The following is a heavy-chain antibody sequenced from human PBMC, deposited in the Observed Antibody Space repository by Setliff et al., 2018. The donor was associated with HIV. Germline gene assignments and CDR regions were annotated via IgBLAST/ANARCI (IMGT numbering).Heavy chain of an antibody. CDR1: GYTFTSYD. CDR2: ITDYNGNT. V-gene: IGHV1-18*01. CDR3: ARDHGMWDYGGNFLLREYFHH. Sequence: ASVKVSCKASGYTFTSYDINWVRQATGQGLEWMGWITDYNGNTNYAQKLQGRVTMTTDTSTSTAYMELRSLRSDDTAVYYCARDHGMWDYGGNFLLREYFHHWGQGTLVTVSS. J-gene: IGHJ1*01. D-gene: IGHD4-17*01.